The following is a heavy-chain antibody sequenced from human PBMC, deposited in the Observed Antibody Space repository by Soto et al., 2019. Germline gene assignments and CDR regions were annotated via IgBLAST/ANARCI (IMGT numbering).Heavy chain of an antibody. J-gene: IGHJ4*02. CDR3: ARHLIAAAGTYYFDY. D-gene: IGHD6-13*01. V-gene: IGHV6-1*01. CDR1: GASVSSNSAA. Sequence: PSQTLSLTCVISGASVSSNSAAWNCISQSQSRGLEWLGRTFYKSKWYYDYAVSVESRINVNPDTSKNQFSLQLNSVTPEDTAVYYCARHLIAAAGTYYFDYWGQGTLVTVSS. CDR2: TFYKSKWYY.